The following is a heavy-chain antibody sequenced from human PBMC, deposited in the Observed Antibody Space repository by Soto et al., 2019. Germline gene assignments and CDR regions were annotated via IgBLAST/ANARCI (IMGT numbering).Heavy chain of an antibody. CDR3: ARTDSSGYYFVY. CDR2: IYSSGTT. V-gene: IGHV4-31*03. CDR1: GNLTSSGGYY. D-gene: IGHD3-22*01. Sequence: SETLPRTCTVCGNLTSSGGYYWSCFGQLPGKGLEWIGYIYSSGTTYYNPSLKSRITISVDTSKNQFSLNLSSVTAADTAVYYCARTDSSGYYFVYWGQGTLVTVS. J-gene: IGHJ4*02.